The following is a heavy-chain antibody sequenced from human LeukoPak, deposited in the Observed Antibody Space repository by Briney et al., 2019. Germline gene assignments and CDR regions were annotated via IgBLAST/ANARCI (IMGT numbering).Heavy chain of an antibody. D-gene: IGHD6-13*01. Sequence: GGSLRLSCAASGFTFSSYGMNWVRQAPGKGLEWVSSISSSSSYIYYADSVKGRFTISRDNAKNSLYLQMNSLRAEDTAVYYCAREDGLAAAGTRMAYWGQGTLVTVSS. J-gene: IGHJ4*02. CDR2: ISSSSSYI. CDR1: GFTFSSYG. CDR3: AREDGLAAAGTRMAY. V-gene: IGHV3-21*01.